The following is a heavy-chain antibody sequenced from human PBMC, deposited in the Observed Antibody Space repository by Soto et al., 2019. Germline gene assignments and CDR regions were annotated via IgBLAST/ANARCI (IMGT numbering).Heavy chain of an antibody. CDR3: AGDLAGGDL. V-gene: IGHV1-46*01. Sequence: ASVKVSCKASGYTFINYYIHWVRQAPGQGLEWMAIINPMGGSTNYAQEFQGRVTLTSDTSTSTVYMELSSLRFEDTALFYCAGDLAGGDLWGQGTLVTGSS. D-gene: IGHD3-3*02. CDR1: GYTFINYY. J-gene: IGHJ5*02. CDR2: INPMGGST.